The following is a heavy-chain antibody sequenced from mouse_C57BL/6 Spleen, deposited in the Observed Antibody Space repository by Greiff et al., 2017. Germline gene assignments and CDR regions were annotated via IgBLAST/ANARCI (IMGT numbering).Heavy chain of an antibody. Sequence: VQLQQSGAELARPGASVKLSCKASGYTFTSYGISWVKQRTGQGLEWIGEIYPRSGNTYYNEKFKGKATLTADKSSSTAYMELRSLTSEDSAVYFCVSITTVVATDYFDYRGQGTTLTVTS. CDR1: GYTFTSYG. V-gene: IGHV1-81*01. D-gene: IGHD1-1*01. CDR3: VSITTVVATDYFDY. J-gene: IGHJ2*01. CDR2: IYPRSGNT.